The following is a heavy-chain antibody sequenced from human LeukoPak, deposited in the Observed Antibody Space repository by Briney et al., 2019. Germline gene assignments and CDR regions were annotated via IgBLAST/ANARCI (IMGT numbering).Heavy chain of an antibody. J-gene: IGHJ4*02. V-gene: IGHV3-23*01. D-gene: IGHD3-22*01. Sequence: PGGSLRLSWAASGXTFSTYVMNWFRQAPGKGLEWVSTISVGAEYIFYADSVKGRFTISRDDSNNALYLQMHSLRAEDTALYYCARQVGFCSDSTCYFDYWGQGALVTVSS. CDR3: ARQVGFCSDSTCYFDY. CDR2: ISVGAEYI. CDR1: GXTFSTYV.